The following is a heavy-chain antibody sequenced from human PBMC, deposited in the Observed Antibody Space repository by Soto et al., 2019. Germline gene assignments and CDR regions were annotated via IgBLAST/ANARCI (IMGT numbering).Heavy chain of an antibody. CDR1: GFTFSNYA. V-gene: IGHV3-23*01. Sequence: VQLLESGGGLVQPGGSLRLSCEASGFTFSNYAMSWVRQAPGEGPEWVSTLGGGNDVFYADSVKGRFTISRDDSRNTLYLRMDNLRVEDTAIYFCAKDSVSHNGMYDAFHIWCQGTVVTVSS. CDR2: LGGGNDV. D-gene: IGHD2-8*01. J-gene: IGHJ3*02. CDR3: AKDSVSHNGMYDAFHI.